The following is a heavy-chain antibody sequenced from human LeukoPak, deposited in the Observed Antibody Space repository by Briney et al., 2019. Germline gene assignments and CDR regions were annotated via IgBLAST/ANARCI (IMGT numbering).Heavy chain of an antibody. CDR3: ANNPAYYYDSSGYHPFDY. Sequence: GGSLRLSCAASGFTFSSYAMSWVRQAPGNGLEWVSAISGSGGSTYYADSVKGRFTISRDNSKNTLYLQMNSLRAEDTAVYYCANNPAYYYDSSGYHPFDYWGQGTLVTVSS. CDR1: GFTFSSYA. D-gene: IGHD3-22*01. CDR2: ISGSGGST. J-gene: IGHJ4*02. V-gene: IGHV3-23*01.